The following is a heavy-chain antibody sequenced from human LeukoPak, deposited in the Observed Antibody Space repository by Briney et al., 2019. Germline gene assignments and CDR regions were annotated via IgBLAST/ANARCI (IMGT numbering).Heavy chain of an antibody. J-gene: IGHJ5*02. D-gene: IGHD3-10*01. CDR2: IYTSGST. V-gene: IGHV4-61*02. CDR3: AARYYYGSGSGWFDP. CDR1: GGSISSGSYY. Sequence: SETLSLACTVSGGSISSGSYYWSWIRQPAGKGLEWIGRIYTSGSTNYNPSLKSRVTISVDTSKNPFSLKLSSVTAADTAVYYCAARYYYGSGSGWFDPWGQGTLVTVSS.